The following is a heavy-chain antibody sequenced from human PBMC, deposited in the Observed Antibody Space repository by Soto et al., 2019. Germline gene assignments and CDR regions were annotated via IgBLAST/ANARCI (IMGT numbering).Heavy chain of an antibody. D-gene: IGHD2-2*01. CDR2: ISSSSSYI. J-gene: IGHJ4*02. V-gene: IGHV3-21*01. CDR3: ARDSHCSSTSCKRYYFDY. Sequence: NPGGSLRLSCAASGFTFSSYSMNWVRQAPGKGLEWVSSISSSSSYIYYADSVKGRFTISRDNAKNSLYLQMNSLRAEDTAVYYCARDSHCSSTSCKRYYFDYWGQGTLVTVSS. CDR1: GFTFSSYS.